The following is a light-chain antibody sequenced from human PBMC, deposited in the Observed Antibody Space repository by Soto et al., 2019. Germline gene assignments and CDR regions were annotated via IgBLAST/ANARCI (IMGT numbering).Light chain of an antibody. CDR3: QQYDSYSLT. J-gene: IGKJ4*01. Sequence: DIQMTQPPSTLSASVGDRVTITCRASQSISSWLAWYQQKPGKAPNLLIYKASTLQSGVPSRFTGSGSGTEFTLTISSLQPDDVATYYCQQYDSYSLTFGGGTKVEIK. CDR1: QSISSW. V-gene: IGKV1-5*03. CDR2: KAS.